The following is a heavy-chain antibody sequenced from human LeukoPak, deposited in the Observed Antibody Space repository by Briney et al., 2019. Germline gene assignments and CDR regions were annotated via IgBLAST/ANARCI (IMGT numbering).Heavy chain of an antibody. V-gene: IGHV3-21*01. CDR2: ISISSSYI. CDR3: ARDWSRATVTTVWYFDL. D-gene: IGHD4-17*01. Sequence: GGPLGSSCAPPGSPSSSYSMNWVRQPPGKGWEWAPSISISSSYIYYADSVKGRFTISRDNAKNSLYLQMNSLRAEDTAVYYCARDWSRATVTTVWYFDLWGRGTLVTVSS. J-gene: IGHJ2*01. CDR1: GSPSSSYS.